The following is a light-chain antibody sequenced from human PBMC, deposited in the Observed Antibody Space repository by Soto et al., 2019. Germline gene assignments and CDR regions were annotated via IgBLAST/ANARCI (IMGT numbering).Light chain of an antibody. Sequence: QSALTQPASVSGSPGQSITISCTGTSSEVGDYKYVSWYQQLPGKAPKLMIYEVNYRPSGVSNRFSGSKSGNTASLTISGLQAEDEADYYCSSYTSSSIHYVFGTGTNVTVL. V-gene: IGLV2-14*01. CDR3: SSYTSSSIHYV. J-gene: IGLJ1*01. CDR1: SSEVGDYKY. CDR2: EVN.